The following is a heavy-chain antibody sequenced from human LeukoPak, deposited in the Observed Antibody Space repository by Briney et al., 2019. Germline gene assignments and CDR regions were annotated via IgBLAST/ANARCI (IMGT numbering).Heavy chain of an antibody. V-gene: IGHV3-30*02. J-gene: IGHJ4*02. D-gene: IGHD3-10*01. CDR3: AKDSVLLWSYYFDY. Sequence: PGGSLRLSCAASGFIFNNYGMHWVRQAPGKGLEWVAFIRNDGSIKNFPESVKGRFTISRDNSKNTLYLQMNSLRAEDTAVYYCAKDSVLLWSYYFDYWGQGTLVTVSS. CDR2: IRNDGSIK. CDR1: GFIFNNYG.